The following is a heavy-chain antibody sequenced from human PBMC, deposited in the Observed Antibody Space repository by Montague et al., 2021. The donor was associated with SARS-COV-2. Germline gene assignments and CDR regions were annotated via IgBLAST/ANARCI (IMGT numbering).Heavy chain of an antibody. CDR3: ASAHCGGDCY. D-gene: IGHD2-21*02. CDR2: IHTSGGT. Sequence: TLSLTCTVSGASISYGSYFWTWIRPPAGKGLEWIGRIHTSGGTYYNSSLKSRVAISIDTSKDQFSLELSPVTAADTAVYYCASAHCGGDCYSGQGTLVTVSS. V-gene: IGHV4-61*02. J-gene: IGHJ4*02. CDR1: GASISYGSYF.